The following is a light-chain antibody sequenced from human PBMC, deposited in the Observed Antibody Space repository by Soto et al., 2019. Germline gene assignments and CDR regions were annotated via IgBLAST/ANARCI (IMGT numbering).Light chain of an antibody. CDR1: QSVSSN. CDR3: QQYNNWPD. Sequence: EIVMTQSPATLSVSPGERATLSCRASQSVSSNLAWYQQKPGQAPRLLIYGASTRATGIPARFSGSGSGTEFTITISSLQSEDFAVYYCQQYNNWPDFGQGTKLEIK. CDR2: GAS. V-gene: IGKV3-15*01. J-gene: IGKJ2*01.